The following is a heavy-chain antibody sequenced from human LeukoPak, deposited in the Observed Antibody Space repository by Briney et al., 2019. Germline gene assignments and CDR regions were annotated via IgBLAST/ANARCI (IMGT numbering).Heavy chain of an antibody. CDR3: AKSGIAAAGQRGYFDY. CDR1: GFTFSSFA. CDR2: ISSSGGST. D-gene: IGHD6-13*01. Sequence: GGSLRLSCAASGFTFSSFALSWVRQVPGKGLEWVSGISSSGGSTNYADSVRGRFTISRDNSKNTVYLQMNSLRGEDTAVYYCAKSGIAAAGQRGYFDYWGQGTLVTVSS. J-gene: IGHJ4*02. V-gene: IGHV3-23*01.